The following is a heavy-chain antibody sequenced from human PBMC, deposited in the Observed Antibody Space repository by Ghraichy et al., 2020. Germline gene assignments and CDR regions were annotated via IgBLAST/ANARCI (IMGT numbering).Heavy chain of an antibody. D-gene: IGHD3-10*01. CDR2: ISSSSSYI. Sequence: GGSPRLSCAASGFTFSSYSMNWVRQAPGKGLEWVSSISSSSSYIYYADSVKGRFTISRDNAKNSLYLQMNSLRAEDTAVYYCARLGRSGSYFQDYYYMDVWGKGTTVTVSS. CDR1: GFTFSSYS. V-gene: IGHV3-21*01. J-gene: IGHJ6*03. CDR3: ARLGRSGSYFQDYYYMDV.